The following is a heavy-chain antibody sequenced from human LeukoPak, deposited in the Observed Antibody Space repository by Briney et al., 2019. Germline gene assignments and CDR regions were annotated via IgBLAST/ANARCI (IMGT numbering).Heavy chain of an antibody. CDR1: GFTFSSYG. D-gene: IGHD2-2*01. V-gene: IGHV3-33*06. CDR2: IWYDGSNK. CDR3: AKDRVVGVVVPAAIY. J-gene: IGHJ4*02. Sequence: SLRLSCAASGFTFSSYGMHWVRQAPGKGLEWVAVIWYDGSNKYYADSVKGRFTISRDNSKNTLYLQMNSLRAEDTAVYYCAKDRVVGVVVPAAIYWGQGTLVTVSS.